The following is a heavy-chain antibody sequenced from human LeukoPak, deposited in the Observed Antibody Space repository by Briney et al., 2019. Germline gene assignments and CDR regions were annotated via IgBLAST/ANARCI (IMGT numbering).Heavy chain of an antibody. D-gene: IGHD2-15*01. V-gene: IGHV4-34*01. J-gene: IGHJ4*02. CDR3: ARGRTVTTRYSFDY. CDR2: INHSGST. CDR1: GGSFSGYY. Sequence: PSETLSLTCAVYGGSFSGYYWSWIRQPPGKGLEWIGEINHSGSTNYNPSLKSRVTISVDTSKNQFSLKLSSVTAADTAVYYCARGRTVTTRYSFDYWGQGTLVTVSS.